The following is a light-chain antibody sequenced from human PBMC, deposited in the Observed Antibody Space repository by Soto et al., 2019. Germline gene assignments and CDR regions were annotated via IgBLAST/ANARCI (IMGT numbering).Light chain of an antibody. J-gene: IGKJ2*01. V-gene: IGKV3-15*01. CDR2: GAS. CDR1: QSVSIN. CDR3: QRCFIWLPYT. Sequence: EIVMTQSPATLSVSPGGRATLSCRASQSVSINLAWYQQKPGQAPRLLIYGASTRATGIPARFSGSGSATEFTLSISSLRSEDFAVYYYQRCFIWLPYTFGQGTTLEIK.